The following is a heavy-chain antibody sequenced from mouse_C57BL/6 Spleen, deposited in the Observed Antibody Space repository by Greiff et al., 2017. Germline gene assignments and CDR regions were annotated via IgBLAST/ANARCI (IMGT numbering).Heavy chain of an antibody. Sequence: QVQLQQSGAELAKPGASVKLSCKASGYTFTSYWMHWVKQRPGQGLEWIGYINPSSGYTKYNQKFNDKATLTADKSSSTAYMQLSSLTYEDSAVYYCARYYDGYLYYFDYWGQGTTLTVSS. J-gene: IGHJ2*01. CDR3: ARYYDGYLYYFDY. D-gene: IGHD2-3*01. CDR1: GYTFTSYW. V-gene: IGHV1-7*01. CDR2: INPSSGYT.